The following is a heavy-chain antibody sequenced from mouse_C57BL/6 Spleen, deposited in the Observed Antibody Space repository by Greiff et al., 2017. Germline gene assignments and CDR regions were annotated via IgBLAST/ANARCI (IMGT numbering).Heavy chain of an antibody. CDR2: IYPGDGDT. Sequence: QVQLQQSGAELVKPGASVKISCKASGYAFSSYWMNWVKQRPGKGLEWIGQIYPGDGDTNYNGKFKGKATLTADKSSSTAYMQLSSLTSEDSAVYFCARWDYYGSSYETWFAYWGQGTLVTVSA. J-gene: IGHJ3*01. CDR3: ARWDYYGSSYETWFAY. D-gene: IGHD1-1*01. CDR1: GYAFSSYW. V-gene: IGHV1-80*01.